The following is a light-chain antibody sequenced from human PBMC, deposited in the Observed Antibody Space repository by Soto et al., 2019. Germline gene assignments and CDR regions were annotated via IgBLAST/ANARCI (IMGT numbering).Light chain of an antibody. J-gene: IGKJ1*01. Sequence: ATQMTHYPSSLSASVGDMITITCRSSRDIGSYLSWYQQKPGKAPTLLIYAASNLQSGVPSRFRGSRSGTEFTLTVSSLQPEDFATYYCLQDHDDSWTFGQGTKVDIK. CDR3: LQDHDDSWT. V-gene: IGKV1-6*01. CDR1: RDIGSY. CDR2: AAS.